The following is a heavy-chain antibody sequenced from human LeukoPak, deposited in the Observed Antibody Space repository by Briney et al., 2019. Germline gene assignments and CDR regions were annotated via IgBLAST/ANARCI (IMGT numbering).Heavy chain of an antibody. J-gene: IGHJ3*02. D-gene: IGHD2-2*01. V-gene: IGHV4-4*02. CDR2: IYYSGST. CDR3: ARGTAEGYCSSTSCYPGAFDI. CDR1: GGSISSSNW. Sequence: SGTLSLTCAVSGGSISSSNWWSWVRQPPGKGLEWIGYIYYSGSTNYNPSLKSRVTISVDTSKNQFSLKLSSVTAADTAVYYCARGTAEGYCSSTSCYPGAFDIWGQGTMVTVSS.